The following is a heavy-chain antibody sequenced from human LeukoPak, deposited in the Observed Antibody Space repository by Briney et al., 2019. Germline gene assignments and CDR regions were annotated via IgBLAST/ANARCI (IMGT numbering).Heavy chain of an antibody. CDR2: IYFSGST. CDR3: ARDSIAAAGTGYYYYGMDV. V-gene: IGHV4-59*08. CDR1: GGSISSYY. D-gene: IGHD6-13*01. Sequence: SETLSLTCSVSGGSISSYYWSWIRQPPGKGLVWIGYIYFSGSTNYNPSLKSRVTISVDTSKNQFSLNLSSVTAADTAVYYCARDSIAAAGTGYYYYGMDVWGQGTTVTVSS. J-gene: IGHJ6*02.